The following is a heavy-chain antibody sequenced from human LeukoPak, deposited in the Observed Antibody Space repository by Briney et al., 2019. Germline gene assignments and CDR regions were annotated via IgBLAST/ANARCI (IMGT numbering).Heavy chain of an antibody. D-gene: IGHD4-17*01. CDR1: GGSIRSTTYY. V-gene: IGHV4-39*07. CDR3: ARGPDTVTIYYYYYMDV. J-gene: IGHJ6*03. Sequence: SETLSLTCSVSGGSIRSTTYYWGWIRQPPGKGLEWIGSIYYSGNTYYSPSLMSRVTISVDTSKNQFSLKLSSVTAADTAVYYCARGPDTVTIYYYYYMDVWGKGTTVTVSS. CDR2: IYYSGNT.